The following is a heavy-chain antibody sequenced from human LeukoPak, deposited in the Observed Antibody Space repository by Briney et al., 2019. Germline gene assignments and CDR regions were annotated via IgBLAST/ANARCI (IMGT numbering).Heavy chain of an antibody. D-gene: IGHD2-15*01. J-gene: IGHJ4*02. CDR1: GFTFSAYI. Sequence: GGSLRLSCAASGFTFSAYIMNWVRQAPGEGLEWVSYIGKSSENIAYADSVKGRCTISRDDAKNSLYLQMNSLRDEDTAVYYCARDHRWNFDFWGQGILVTVSS. CDR3: ARDHRWNFDF. CDR2: IGKSSENI. V-gene: IGHV3-48*02.